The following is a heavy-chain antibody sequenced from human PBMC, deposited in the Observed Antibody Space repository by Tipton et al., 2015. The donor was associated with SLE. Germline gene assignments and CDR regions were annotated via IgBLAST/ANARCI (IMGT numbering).Heavy chain of an antibody. J-gene: IGHJ4*02. D-gene: IGHD3-3*01. Sequence: SLRLSCAASGFTFDDYGMSWVRQAPGKGLEWVSGINWNGGSTGYADSVKGRFTISRDNAKNSLYLQMNSLRAEDTAVYYCATARGVEGSRVVFDYWGRGTLVTVSS. CDR2: INWNGGST. V-gene: IGHV3-20*04. CDR1: GFTFDDYG. CDR3: ATARGVEGSRVVFDY.